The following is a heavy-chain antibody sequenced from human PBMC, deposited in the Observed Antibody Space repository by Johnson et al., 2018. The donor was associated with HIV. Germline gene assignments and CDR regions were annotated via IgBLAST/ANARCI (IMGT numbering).Heavy chain of an antibody. CDR2: ISGSGGST. D-gene: IGHD2-8*01. CDR1: GFTFSDYY. Sequence: EVQLVESGGGLVQPGGSLRLSCAASGFTFSDYYMSWIRQAPGKGLEWVSAISGSGGSTYYADSVKGRFTISRDNSKNTLYLQMNSLRAEDTAVSYCARDPSTQDSRLIGDFGVFDIWGQGTMVIVSS. J-gene: IGHJ3*02. V-gene: IGHV3-23*04. CDR3: ARDPSTQDSRLIGDFGVFDI.